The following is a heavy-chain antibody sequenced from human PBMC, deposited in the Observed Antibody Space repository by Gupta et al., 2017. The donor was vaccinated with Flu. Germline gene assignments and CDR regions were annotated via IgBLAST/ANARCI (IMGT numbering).Heavy chain of an antibody. D-gene: IGHD5-18*01. V-gene: IGHV3-23*01. CDR3: AQDPAGYALGV. Sequence: EVQLLEFGRGLVQPGGSLRISCGASGVTFIPYSMGWVRHAPGKGLEWVSAITVSGDRTHYADSVKGRFTISRDNSKNTLYLQMNTLRAEDTAVYYCAQDPAGYALGVWGQGTMVTVSS. CDR2: ITVSGDRT. J-gene: IGHJ3*01. CDR1: GVTFIPYS.